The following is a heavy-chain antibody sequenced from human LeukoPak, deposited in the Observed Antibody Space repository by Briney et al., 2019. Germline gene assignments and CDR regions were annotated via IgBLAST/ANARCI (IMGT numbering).Heavy chain of an antibody. CDR2: IYYSGSP. Sequence: SETLSLTCTVSSDSISNYFWTWIRQPPGKGLEWIGYIYYSGSPNYTPSLKSRVTISVDTSKNQFSVKLSSVTAADTAVYYCARSDGFWSGYAFDYWGQGTLVTVSS. V-gene: IGHV4-59*08. CDR3: ARSDGFWSGYAFDY. CDR1: SDSISNYF. J-gene: IGHJ4*02. D-gene: IGHD3-3*01.